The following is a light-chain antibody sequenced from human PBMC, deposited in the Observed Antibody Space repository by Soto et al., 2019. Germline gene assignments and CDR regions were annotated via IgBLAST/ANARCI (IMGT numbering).Light chain of an antibody. CDR2: GAS. V-gene: IGKV3-20*01. CDR1: QSVSSSY. J-gene: IGKJ1*01. CDR3: QQYGSSSWT. Sequence: EIVLTQSPGTLSLSPGERATLSCRASQSVSSSYLAWYQQKPGQAPRPLIYGASSRAIGIPDRFSGGGSGTDFTLTTSRLEPEEFAVYYCQQYGSSSWTFGQGSKVEIK.